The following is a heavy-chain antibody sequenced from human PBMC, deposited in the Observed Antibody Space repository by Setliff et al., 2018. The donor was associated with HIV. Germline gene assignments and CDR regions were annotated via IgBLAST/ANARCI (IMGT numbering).Heavy chain of an antibody. J-gene: IGHJ3*02. D-gene: IGHD6-13*01. CDR1: GYTLIRYD. CDR2: MNPNSGNT. Sequence: GASVKVSCKASGYTLIRYDINWVRQATGQGLEWMGWMNPNSGNTGYAQKFQGRVTMTEDTSTDTAYMELNSLRSDDTAVYYCARLGVYAFDIWGQGTMVTVSS. CDR3: ARLGVYAFDI. V-gene: IGHV1-8*01.